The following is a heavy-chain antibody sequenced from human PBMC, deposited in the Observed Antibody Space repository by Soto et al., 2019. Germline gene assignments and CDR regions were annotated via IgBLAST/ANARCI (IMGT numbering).Heavy chain of an antibody. V-gene: IGHV3-23*01. CDR2: ISSSGGST. D-gene: IGHD7-27*01. J-gene: IGHJ4*02. CDR3: AKGWGDY. CDR1: GFTFSSYT. Sequence: EVQLLESGGGLVQPGGSLRLSCAASGFTFSSYTMSWVHQGPGKGLEWVSGISSSGGSTVYADSVKGRFTISRDNFKNTLYLQMNSLRAEDTAVYYCAKGWGDYWGXGTPVTVSS.